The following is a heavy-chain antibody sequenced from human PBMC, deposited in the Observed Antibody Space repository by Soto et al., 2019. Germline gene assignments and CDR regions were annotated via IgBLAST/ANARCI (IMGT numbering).Heavy chain of an antibody. CDR1: GFTFRSYR. CDR2: ISSSSYT. V-gene: IGHV3-21*03. Sequence: PGGSRSLSCAASGFTFRSYRMNWVRQAPGKGLEWVSSISSSSYTDYADSGKGRVTISRDNAKNSLYLQMNNLRAEDTPVYYCAREKLEPFSGMDLWGQGTTVTVAS. CDR3: AREKLEPFSGMDL. J-gene: IGHJ6*02. D-gene: IGHD1-1*01.